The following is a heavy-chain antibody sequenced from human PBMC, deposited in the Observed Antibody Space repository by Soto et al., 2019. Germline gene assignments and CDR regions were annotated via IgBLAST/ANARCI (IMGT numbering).Heavy chain of an antibody. D-gene: IGHD3-10*01. CDR1: GFTFSSYS. V-gene: IGHV3-48*02. Sequence: PGGSLRLSCAASGFTFSSYSMNWVRQAPGKGLEWVSYISSSSSTIYYADSVKGRFTISRDNAKNSLYLQMNSLRDEDTAVYYCARGAYGSGSYGSYGMDVWGQGTTVTVSS. J-gene: IGHJ6*02. CDR3: ARGAYGSGSYGSYGMDV. CDR2: ISSSSSTI.